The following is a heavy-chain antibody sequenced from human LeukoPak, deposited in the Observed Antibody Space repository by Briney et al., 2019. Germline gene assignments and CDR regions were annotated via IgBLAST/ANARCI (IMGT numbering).Heavy chain of an antibody. D-gene: IGHD3-3*01. Sequence: GASVKVSCKASGGTFSSYAISWVRQAPGQGLEWMGGIIPIFGTANYAQKFQGRVTITADESTSTAYMELSSLRSEDTAVYYCARDFTLFGVPTGFDPWGQGTLVTVSS. CDR2: IIPIFGTA. V-gene: IGHV1-69*01. J-gene: IGHJ5*02. CDR1: GGTFSSYA. CDR3: ARDFTLFGVPTGFDP.